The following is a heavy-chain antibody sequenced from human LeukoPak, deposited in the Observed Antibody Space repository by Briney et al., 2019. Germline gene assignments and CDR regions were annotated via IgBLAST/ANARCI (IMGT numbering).Heavy chain of an antibody. J-gene: IGHJ3*02. V-gene: IGHV1-18*01. CDR1: GYTFTSYG. CDR2: ISAYNGNT. D-gene: IGHD7-27*01. Sequence: ASVKVSCKASGYTFTSYGISWVRQAPGQGLEWMGWISAYNGNTNYAQKLQGRVTMTTDTSTSTAYMELRSLRSDDTAVYYCARDTNWEEVGAHAFDIWGQGTMVTVSS. CDR3: ARDTNWEEVGAHAFDI.